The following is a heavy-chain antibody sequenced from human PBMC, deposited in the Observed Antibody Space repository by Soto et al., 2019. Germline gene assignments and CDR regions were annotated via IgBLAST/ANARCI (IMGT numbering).Heavy chain of an antibody. Sequence: QVQLVQSGAEVKKPGASVKVSCKASGYTFTSYGISWVRQAPGQGLEWMGWISAYNGNTNYAQKLQGRVTMTTDTSTSTAYMELRSGRSDGAAVYYCARDAHYYGSGSYYGPDYYYYMDVWGKGTTVTVSS. D-gene: IGHD3-10*01. CDR1: GYTFTSYG. CDR2: ISAYNGNT. V-gene: IGHV1-18*01. J-gene: IGHJ6*03. CDR3: ARDAHYYGSGSYYGPDYYYYMDV.